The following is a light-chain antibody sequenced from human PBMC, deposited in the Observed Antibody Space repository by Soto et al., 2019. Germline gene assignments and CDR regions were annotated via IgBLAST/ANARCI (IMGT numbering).Light chain of an antibody. CDR2: GAD. Sequence: EIVLTQSPGILSLSPGERVTLSCRASQNVYRRYLAWCQQKPGQAPRLLFSGADSRATGTPDRFSSSGSGTDFTLTIDRLEPEDFAVYYCQQYARSPSTFGQGTKLDI. CDR1: QNVYRRY. V-gene: IGKV3-20*01. CDR3: QQYARSPST. J-gene: IGKJ2*02.